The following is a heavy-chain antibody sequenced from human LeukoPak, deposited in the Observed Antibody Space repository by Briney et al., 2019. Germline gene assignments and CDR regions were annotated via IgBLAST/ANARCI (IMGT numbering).Heavy chain of an antibody. CDR3: ARGRRVVVPAAIFYYFDY. CDR2: MNPNSGNT. D-gene: IGHD2-2*01. Sequence: ASVKVSCKASGGTFSSYAINWVRQATGQGLEWMGWMNPNSGNTGYAQKFQGRVTMTRNTSISTAYMELSSLRSEDTAVYYCARGRRVVVPAAIFYYFDYWGQGTLVTVSS. J-gene: IGHJ4*02. CDR1: GGTFSSYA. V-gene: IGHV1-8*02.